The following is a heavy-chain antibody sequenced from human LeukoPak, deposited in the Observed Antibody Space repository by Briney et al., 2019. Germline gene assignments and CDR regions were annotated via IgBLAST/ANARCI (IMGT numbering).Heavy chain of an antibody. CDR3: ARRGGRMATSPTDY. J-gene: IGHJ4*02. CDR2: IYPGDSDT. Sequence: GASLQISCQGSGSSFTSYWIGWVRQLPGKGLEWMGIIYPGDSDTRYSPSFQGQVTISADKSISTAYLQWSSLKASDTATYYCARRGGRMATSPTDYWGQGTLVTVSS. D-gene: IGHD5-24*01. CDR1: GSSFTSYW. V-gene: IGHV5-51*01.